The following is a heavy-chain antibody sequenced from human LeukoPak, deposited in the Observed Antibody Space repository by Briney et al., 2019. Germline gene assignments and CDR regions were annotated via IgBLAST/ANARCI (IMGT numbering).Heavy chain of an antibody. V-gene: IGHV1-18*01. CDR2: ISAYNGNT. D-gene: IGHD7-27*01. J-gene: IGHJ4*02. CDR3: ARVINRNWEFDY. CDR1: GYSFSTYG. Sequence: ASVKVSCKASGYSFSTYGLSWVRQAPGQGLEWMGWISAYNGNTNYAQKLQGRVTMTTDTSTSTAYMELRSLRSDDTAVYYCARVINRNWEFDYWGQGTLVTVSS.